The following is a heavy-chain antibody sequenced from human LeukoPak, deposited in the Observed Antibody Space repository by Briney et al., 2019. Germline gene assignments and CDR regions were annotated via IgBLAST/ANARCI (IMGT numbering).Heavy chain of an antibody. J-gene: IGHJ2*01. CDR2: IGTAGDT. V-gene: IGHV3-13*01. CDR3: ARARYCSSTSCRPNNWYFDL. Sequence: GGSLRLSCAASGFTFSSYDMHWVRQATGKGLEWVSAIGTAGDTYYPGSVKGRFTISRENAKNSLYLQMNSLRAGDTAVYYCARARYCSSTSCRPNNWYFDLWGRGTLVTVSS. D-gene: IGHD2-2*01. CDR1: GFTFSSYD.